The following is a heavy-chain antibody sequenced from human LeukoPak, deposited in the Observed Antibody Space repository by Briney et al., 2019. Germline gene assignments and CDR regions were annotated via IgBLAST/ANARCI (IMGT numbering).Heavy chain of an antibody. V-gene: IGHV3-9*01. J-gene: IGHJ5*02. CDR1: GFTFEDYA. CDR2: ISWNSGSI. CDR3: AKGRDKYQLLSKNWFDP. D-gene: IGHD2-2*01. Sequence: GGSLRLSCAASGFTFEDYAMHWVRQAPGKGLDWVSGISWNSGSIGYADSVKGRFTISRDNAKNSLYLQMNSLRAEDTALYYCAKGRDKYQLLSKNWFDPWGQGTLVTVSS.